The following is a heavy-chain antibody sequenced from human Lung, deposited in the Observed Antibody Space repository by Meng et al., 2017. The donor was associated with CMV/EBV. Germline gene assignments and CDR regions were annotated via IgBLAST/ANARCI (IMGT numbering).Heavy chain of an antibody. J-gene: IGHJ4*02. CDR2: ISGSGGST. D-gene: IGHD6-19*01. CDR3: AKEPIAVAGTGDYFDY. V-gene: IGHV3-23*01. CDR1: GFTFSSYA. Sequence: ESXKISXAASGFTFSSYAMSWVRQAPGKGLEWVSAISGSGGSTYYADSVKGRFTISRDNSKNTLYLQMNSLRAEDTAVYYCAKEPIAVAGTGDYFDYWGQGTLVTVSS.